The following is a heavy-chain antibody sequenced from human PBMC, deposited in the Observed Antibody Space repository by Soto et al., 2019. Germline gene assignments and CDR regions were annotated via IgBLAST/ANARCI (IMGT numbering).Heavy chain of an antibody. Sequence: GGSLRLSCAASGFTFSSYAMSWVRQAPGKGLEWVSAISGSGGSTYYADSVKGRFTISRDNSKNTLYLQMNSLRAEDTAVYYCAKAPPVPYDFWSGYYFDYWGQGTLVTVSS. J-gene: IGHJ4*02. CDR2: ISGSGGST. CDR1: GFTFSSYA. D-gene: IGHD3-3*01. CDR3: AKAPPVPYDFWSGYYFDY. V-gene: IGHV3-23*01.